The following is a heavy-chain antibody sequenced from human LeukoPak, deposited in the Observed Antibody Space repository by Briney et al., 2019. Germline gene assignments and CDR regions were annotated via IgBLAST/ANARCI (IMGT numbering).Heavy chain of an antibody. D-gene: IGHD4-17*01. CDR3: ASYGDYRNAFDI. CDR2: IYYSGST. V-gene: IGHV4-30-4*07. CDR1: GGSISSGGYS. Sequence: PSETLSLTCAVSGGSISSGGYSCSWILQPPGRGLEWIGYIYYSGSTYYNPSLKSRVTISVDTSKNQFSLKLSSVTAADTAVYYCASYGDYRNAFDIWGQGTMVTVSS. J-gene: IGHJ3*02.